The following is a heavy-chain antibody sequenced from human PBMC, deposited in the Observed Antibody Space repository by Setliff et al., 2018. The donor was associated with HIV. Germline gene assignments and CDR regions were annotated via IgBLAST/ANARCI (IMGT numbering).Heavy chain of an antibody. CDR1: GFLLTDYN. D-gene: IGHD2-21*02. V-gene: IGHV3-48*01. CDR2: ISSSGSSM. CDR3: ARISTVTVRH. J-gene: IGHJ1*01. Sequence: GGSLRLSCAVSGFLLTDYNMNWVRQAPGRGLEWVAYISSSGSSMYYAESVRGRFTISRDNAKNYMYLQMRSLRAEDTARYYCARISTVTVRHRGQGTLVTVSS.